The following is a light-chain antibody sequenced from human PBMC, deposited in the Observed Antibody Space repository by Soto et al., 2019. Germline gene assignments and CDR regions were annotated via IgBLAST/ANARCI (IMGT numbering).Light chain of an antibody. CDR3: QQYNSYSL. Sequence: DIQMTQSPSTLSASVGDRVTITCRASQSISSWLAWYQQKPGKAPKLLIYKASSLESGVPSRFSGSGSGTEFTLTISSLQPDDFATYDCQQYNSYSLFGPGTKVDIK. V-gene: IGKV1-5*03. CDR1: QSISSW. J-gene: IGKJ3*01. CDR2: KAS.